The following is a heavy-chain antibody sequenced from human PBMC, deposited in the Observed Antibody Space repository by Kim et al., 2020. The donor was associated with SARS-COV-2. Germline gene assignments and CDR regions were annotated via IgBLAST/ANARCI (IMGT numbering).Heavy chain of an antibody. CDR1: GFTFSSYG. Sequence: GGSLRLSCAASGFTFSSYGMHWVRQAPGKGLEWVAVISYDGSNKYYADSVKGRFTISRDNSKNTLYLQMNSLRAEDTAVYYCAKDRIWGNDYFDYWDQGT. J-gene: IGHJ4*02. V-gene: IGHV3-30*18. CDR2: ISYDGSNK. CDR3: AKDRIWGNDYFDY. D-gene: IGHD2-15*01.